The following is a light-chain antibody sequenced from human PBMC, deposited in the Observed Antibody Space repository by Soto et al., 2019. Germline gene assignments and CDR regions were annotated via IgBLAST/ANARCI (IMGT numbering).Light chain of an antibody. Sequence: DIQMTQSPSSLSASIGDRVTITCRASQSISTYLNWYQHKPGKAPKLLIYAASSLQSGVPSRFSGSGSGTDFTLTIISLQPEDFATYYCQQCYSTPPTFGQGTKVEIK. J-gene: IGKJ1*01. CDR2: AAS. CDR1: QSISTY. CDR3: QQCYSTPPT. V-gene: IGKV1-39*01.